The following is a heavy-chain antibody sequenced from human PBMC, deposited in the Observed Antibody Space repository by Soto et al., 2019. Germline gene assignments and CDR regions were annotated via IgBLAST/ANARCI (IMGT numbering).Heavy chain of an antibody. J-gene: IGHJ3*02. D-gene: IGHD2-15*01. Sequence: QLQLQESGPGLVKPSETLSLTCTVSGGSISSSSYYWGWIRQPPGKGLEWIGSIYYSGSTYYNPSLKRRATISVDTSKTQSSLKLSSGTAADTAVYYCARQVEVAASDAFDIWGQGTMVTVSS. CDR3: ARQVEVAASDAFDI. V-gene: IGHV4-39*01. CDR1: GGSISSSSYY. CDR2: IYYSGST.